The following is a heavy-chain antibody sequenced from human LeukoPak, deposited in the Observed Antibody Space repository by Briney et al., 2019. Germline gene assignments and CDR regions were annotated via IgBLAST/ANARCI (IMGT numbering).Heavy chain of an antibody. CDR1: GGSFSGYY. Sequence: PSETLSLTCAVYGGSFSGYYWSWIRQPPGKGLEWIGEINHSGSTNYNPSLKSRVTISVDTSKNQFSLKLSSVTAADTAVYYCARHLRSEGYYHYYYMGVWGKGTTVTISS. J-gene: IGHJ6*03. CDR2: INHSGST. V-gene: IGHV4-34*01. CDR3: ARHLRSEGYYHYYYMGV.